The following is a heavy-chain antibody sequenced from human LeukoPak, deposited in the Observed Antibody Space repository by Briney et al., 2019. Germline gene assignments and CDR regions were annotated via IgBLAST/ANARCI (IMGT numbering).Heavy chain of an antibody. V-gene: IGHV4-34*01. J-gene: IGHJ3*02. CDR3: ARPVGSGYRIDAFDI. D-gene: IGHD3-22*01. CDR2: INHSGST. CDR1: GGSFSGYY. Sequence: SETPSLTCAVYGGSFSGYYWSWIRQPPGKGLEWIGEINHSGSTNYNPSLKSRVTISVDTSKNQFSLKLSSVTAADTAVYYCARPVGSGYRIDAFDIWGQGTMVTVSS.